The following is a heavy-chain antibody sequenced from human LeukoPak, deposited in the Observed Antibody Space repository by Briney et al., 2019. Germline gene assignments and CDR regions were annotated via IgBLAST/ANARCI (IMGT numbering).Heavy chain of an antibody. D-gene: IGHD3-3*01. Sequence: GASVKVSCKASGYTFTSYYMHWVRQAPGQGLEWMGIINPSGGSTSYAQKFQGRVTMTRDMSTSTVYMELSSLRSEDTAVYYCARDPRITEGWFDPWGQGTLVTVSS. CDR3: ARDPRITEGWFDP. J-gene: IGHJ5*02. V-gene: IGHV1-46*01. CDR2: INPSGGST. CDR1: GYTFTSYY.